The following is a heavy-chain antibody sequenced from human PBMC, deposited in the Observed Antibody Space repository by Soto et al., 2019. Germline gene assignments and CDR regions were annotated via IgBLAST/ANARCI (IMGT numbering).Heavy chain of an antibody. CDR1: GYTFTSYD. V-gene: IGHV1-8*01. CDR3: AGEGVRGVAL. D-gene: IGHD2-8*01. Sequence: QVQLVQSGAEVKKPGASVKVSCKASGYTFTSYDINWVRQATGQGLEWMGWMNPNSANTGYAQKFQGRVTMTRNTSRLTAYMELSTLGSEDTAVYYCAGEGVRGVALWCQGTTVTVSS. J-gene: IGHJ6*02. CDR2: MNPNSANT.